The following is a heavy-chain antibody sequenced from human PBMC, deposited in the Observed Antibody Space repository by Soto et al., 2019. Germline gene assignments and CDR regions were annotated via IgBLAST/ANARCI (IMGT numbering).Heavy chain of an antibody. J-gene: IGHJ6*02. CDR1: GGSFSGYY. CDR2: INHSGST. V-gene: IGHV4-34*01. Sequence: QVQLQQWGAGLLKPSETLSLTCAVYGGSFSGYYWSWIRQPPGKGLEWIGEINHSGSTNYNPSLKSRVTISVDTSKNQFSLKLSSVTAADSAVYYCARDGGYGMDVWGQRTTVTVSS. CDR3: ARDGGYGMDV. D-gene: IGHD3-3*01.